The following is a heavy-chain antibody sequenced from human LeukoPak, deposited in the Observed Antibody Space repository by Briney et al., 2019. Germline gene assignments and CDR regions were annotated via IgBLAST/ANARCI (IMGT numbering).Heavy chain of an antibody. Sequence: PGGSLRLSCAASGXTFSSYEMNWVRQAPGKGLEWVSYISSSGSTIYYADSVKGRFTISRDNAKNSLYLQMNSLRAEDTAVYYCARVRQQLVDYWGQGTLVTVSS. CDR1: GXTFSSYE. V-gene: IGHV3-48*03. D-gene: IGHD6-13*01. CDR2: ISSSGSTI. J-gene: IGHJ4*02. CDR3: ARVRQQLVDY.